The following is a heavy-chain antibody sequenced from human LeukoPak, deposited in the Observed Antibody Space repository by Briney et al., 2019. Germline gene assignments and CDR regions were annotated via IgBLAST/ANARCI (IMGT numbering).Heavy chain of an antibody. Sequence: GGSLRLSCAASGFTFGYAWMTWVRQAPGKGLEWVGRIKSKPDGGTTDYAAPVKGRFTISRDDSKNTLYLQMNSLKTEDTAVYYCTTDDFYDSNWGQGTLVTVSS. D-gene: IGHD3-10*01. CDR3: TTDDFYDSN. CDR1: GFTFGYAW. J-gene: IGHJ4*02. V-gene: IGHV3-15*01. CDR2: IKSKPDGGTT.